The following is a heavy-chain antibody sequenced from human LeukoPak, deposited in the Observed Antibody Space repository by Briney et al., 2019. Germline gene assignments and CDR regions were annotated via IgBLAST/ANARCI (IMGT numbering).Heavy chain of an antibody. V-gene: IGHV3-64*01. CDR2: ISSNGGST. CDR3: ARDYDFWSGYHYYYYGMDV. D-gene: IGHD3-3*01. Sequence: GGSLRLSCAASGFTFSSYAMHWVRQAPGKGLDYVSAISSNGGSTYYANSVKGRFTISRDNSKNTLYLQMGSLRAEDMAVYYCARDYDFWSGYHYYYYGMDVWGQGTTVTVSS. CDR1: GFTFSSYA. J-gene: IGHJ6*02.